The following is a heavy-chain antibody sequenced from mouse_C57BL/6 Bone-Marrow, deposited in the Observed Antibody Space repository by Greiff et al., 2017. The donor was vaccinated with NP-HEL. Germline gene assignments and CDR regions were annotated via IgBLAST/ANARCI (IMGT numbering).Heavy chain of an antibody. J-gene: IGHJ4*01. CDR1: GYTFTSYG. CDR3: ARIPPITTVVPYYAMDY. D-gene: IGHD1-1*01. Sequence: VKLMESGAELARPGASVKLSCKASGYTFTSYGISWVKQRTGQGLEWIGEIYPRSGNTYYNEKFKGKATLTADKSSSTAYMELRSLTSEDSAVYFCARIPPITTVVPYYAMDYWGRGTSVTVSS. V-gene: IGHV1-81*01. CDR2: IYPRSGNT.